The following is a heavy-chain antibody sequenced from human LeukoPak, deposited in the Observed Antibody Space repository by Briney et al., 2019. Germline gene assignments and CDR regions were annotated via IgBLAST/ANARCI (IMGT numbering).Heavy chain of an antibody. CDR2: INPNSGGT. CDR1: GYTFTSYG. J-gene: IGHJ5*02. D-gene: IGHD2-2*01. CDR3: ARELVPAAGFCWFDP. Sequence: GASVKVSCKASGYTFTSYGISWVRQAPGQGLEWMGWINPNSGGTNYAQKFQGRVTMTRDTSISTAYMELSRLRSDDTAVYYCARELVPAAGFCWFDPWGQGTLVTVSS. V-gene: IGHV1-2*02.